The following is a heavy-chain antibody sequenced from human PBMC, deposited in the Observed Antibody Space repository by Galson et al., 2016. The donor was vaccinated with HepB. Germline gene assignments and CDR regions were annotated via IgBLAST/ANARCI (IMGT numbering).Heavy chain of an antibody. CDR3: ARDFRLAAGSTSYFHH. CDR1: GYTYTSYG. Sequence: SVKVSCKASGYTYTSYGISWVRQAPGQGLEWLGWISTHNGKTISAQKFQDRVTMATDTSTSTAFLNLRSLRSDDTAVYYCARDFRLAAGSTSYFHHWGQGTLVTVSS. J-gene: IGHJ1*01. CDR2: ISTHNGKT. V-gene: IGHV1-18*01. D-gene: IGHD6-13*01.